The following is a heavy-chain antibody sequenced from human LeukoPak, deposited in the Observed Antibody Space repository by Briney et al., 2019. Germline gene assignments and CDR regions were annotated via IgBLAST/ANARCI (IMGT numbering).Heavy chain of an antibody. CDR1: GFTFSTSG. CDR2: ISGSGGTP. CDR3: AKTRGISISGVVPLCDY. Sequence: GVSLRLSCAASGFTFSTSGMTWVRQAPGKGLDWVSIISGSGGTPYYTDSVKGRFTISRDNSKNTLYLQMNSLRAEDTAVYYCAKTRGISISGVVPLCDYWGQGTLVTVSS. D-gene: IGHD3-3*01. V-gene: IGHV3-23*01. J-gene: IGHJ4*02.